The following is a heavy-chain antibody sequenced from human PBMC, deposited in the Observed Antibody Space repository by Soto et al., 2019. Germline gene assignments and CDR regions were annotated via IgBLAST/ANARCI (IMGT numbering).Heavy chain of an antibody. CDR2: IKTDGSSP. V-gene: IGHV3-74*01. J-gene: IGHJ4*02. CDR3: ARDRIAGSGSCDN. Sequence: GGSLRLSCAASGLTFNNYWMHWVRQVPGKGLVWVSRIKTDGSSPNYADSVEGRFTISSDNAKNTLYLQMNSLRAEDTAVYYCARDRIAGSGSCDNWGQGTLVTVSS. CDR1: GLTFNNYW. D-gene: IGHD3-10*01.